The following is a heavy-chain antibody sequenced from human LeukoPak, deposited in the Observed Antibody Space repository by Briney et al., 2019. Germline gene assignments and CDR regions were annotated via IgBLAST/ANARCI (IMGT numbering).Heavy chain of an antibody. CDR3: ARGGATYYFGY. Sequence: GGSLRLSCAASGFTFSSYSMNWVRQAPGKGLEWVSYISSSSSTIYYADSVKGRFTISRDNAKNSLYLQMNSLRAEDTAVYYCARGGATYYFGYWGQGTLVTVSS. CDR2: ISSSSSTI. J-gene: IGHJ4*02. CDR1: GFTFSSYS. D-gene: IGHD1-26*01. V-gene: IGHV3-48*01.